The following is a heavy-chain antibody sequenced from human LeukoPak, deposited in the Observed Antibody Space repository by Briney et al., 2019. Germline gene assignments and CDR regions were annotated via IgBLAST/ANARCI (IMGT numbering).Heavy chain of an antibody. J-gene: IGHJ4*01. V-gene: IGHV4-38-2*01. CDR2: IFHGESA. CDR1: GYSITSGHY. Sequence: PSETLSLTCAVSGYSITSGHYWGWIRQPPGKGLDWIGSIFHGESALYNPSLKSRVSISVDTSKNHFSLRLTSVTAADTAVYYCARGLRNVDYWGYGTLLTVSS. CDR3: ARGLRNVDY.